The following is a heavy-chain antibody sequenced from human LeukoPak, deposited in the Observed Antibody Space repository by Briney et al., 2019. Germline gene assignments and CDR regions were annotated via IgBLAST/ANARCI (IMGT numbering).Heavy chain of an antibody. D-gene: IGHD2-21*02. J-gene: IGHJ3*02. CDR2: IYYSGST. Sequence: PSETLSLTCTVSGGSISSYYWTWIRQPPGKGLEWIGYIYYSGSTNYNPSLKSRVTISVDTSKNQFSLKLSSVTAADTAVYYCARDKRMEYDDCGGDCYSGFYIWGQGTMVTVSS. CDR1: GGSISSYY. CDR3: ARDKRMEYDDCGGDCYSGFYI. V-gene: IGHV4-59*01.